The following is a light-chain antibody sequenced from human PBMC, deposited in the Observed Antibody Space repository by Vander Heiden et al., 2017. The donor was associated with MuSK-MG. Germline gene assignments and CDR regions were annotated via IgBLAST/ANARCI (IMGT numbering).Light chain of an antibody. CDR1: QAISNY. J-gene: IGKJ3*01. CDR2: AAS. Sequence: IQMTQSPSSLSASVGHRVTITCRASQAISNYLAWYQQKPGRVPKLLIYAASTLQSAVPSRFSGSGSGTDFTLTISSLQPEDVATYYCQKDNSARPSFGHGTKVDIK. V-gene: IGKV1-27*01. CDR3: QKDNSARPS.